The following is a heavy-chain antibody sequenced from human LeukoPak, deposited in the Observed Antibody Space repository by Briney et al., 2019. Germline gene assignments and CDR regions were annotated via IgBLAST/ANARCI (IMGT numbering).Heavy chain of an antibody. V-gene: IGHV3-48*03. J-gene: IGHJ4*02. CDR2: IDYSGGST. CDR3: ARHRTASDY. CDR1: GFTLSSYE. Sequence: GGSLRLSCTASGFTLSSYEMSWIRQAPGKGPEWVSSIDYSGGSTHYADSVKGRFTISRDNAKNSLYLQMNSLRAEDTAVYYCARHRTASDYWGQGTLVTVSS. D-gene: IGHD3-16*02.